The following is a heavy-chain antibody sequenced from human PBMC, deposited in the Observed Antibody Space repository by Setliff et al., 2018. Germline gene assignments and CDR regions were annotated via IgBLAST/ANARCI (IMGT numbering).Heavy chain of an antibody. CDR3: ARFRRGVALGWFDP. V-gene: IGHV4-34*01. CDR2: INHSGST. Sequence: SETLSLTCAVYGGSFSGYYWSWIRQPPGKGLEWIGEINHSGSTNYNPSLKSRVTISVDTSKNQFSLKLSSVTAADAAVYYCARFRRGVALGWFDPWGQGTLVTVSS. D-gene: IGHD3-10*01. J-gene: IGHJ5*02. CDR1: GGSFSGYY.